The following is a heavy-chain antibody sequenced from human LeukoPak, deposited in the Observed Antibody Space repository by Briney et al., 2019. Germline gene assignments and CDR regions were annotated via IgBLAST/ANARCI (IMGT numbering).Heavy chain of an antibody. CDR1: GFTFSNSG. CDR3: ARDDRFNGGGSY. CDR2: IRFDGSSK. J-gene: IGHJ4*02. Sequence: GGSLRLSCAASGFTFSNSGMHWVRQAPGKGLEWVAFIRFDGSSKFYTDSVKGRFTISRDNSKNTLNLQMNSLRAEDTAVYYCARDDRFNGGGSYWGQGTLVTVSS. V-gene: IGHV3-30*02. D-gene: IGHD2-8*01.